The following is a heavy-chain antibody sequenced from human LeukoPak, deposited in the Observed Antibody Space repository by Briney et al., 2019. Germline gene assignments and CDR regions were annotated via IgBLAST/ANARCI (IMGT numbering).Heavy chain of an antibody. J-gene: IGHJ4*02. CDR1: GGSLSGYY. CDR2: INHSGST. D-gene: IGHD6-13*01. CDR3: ARTHGAGTDY. Sequence: SETLSLTCAAYGGSLSGYYWSWIRQPPGKGLEWIGEINHSGSTNYNPSLKSRVTISVDTSKNQFSLKLSSVTAADTAVYYCARTHGAGTDYWGQGTLVTVSS. V-gene: IGHV4-34*01.